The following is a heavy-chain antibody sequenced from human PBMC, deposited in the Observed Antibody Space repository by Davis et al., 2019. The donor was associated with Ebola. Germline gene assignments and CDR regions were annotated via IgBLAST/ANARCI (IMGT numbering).Heavy chain of an antibody. CDR2: IIPILGIA. J-gene: IGHJ4*02. V-gene: IGHV1-69*04. CDR1: GGTFSSYA. D-gene: IGHD4-17*01. CDR3: AREGPLEYGDYQG. Sequence: SVKVSCKASGGTFSSYAISWVRQAPGQGLEWMGRIIPILGIANYAQKFQGRVTITADKSTSTAYMELSSLRSEDTAVYYCAREGPLEYGDYQGWGQGTLVTVSS.